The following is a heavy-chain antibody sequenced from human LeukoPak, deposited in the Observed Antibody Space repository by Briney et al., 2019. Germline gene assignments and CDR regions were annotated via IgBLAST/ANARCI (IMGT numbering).Heavy chain of an antibody. CDR3: TRTSCSGDCYWHDY. D-gene: IGHD2-21*02. J-gene: IGHJ4*02. V-gene: IGHV4-59*01. CDR1: GGSISPYY. Sequence: SETLSLTCTVSGGSISPYYWSWVLQPPGKGLEWIGYIYYSGSTNYNPSLKSRVTISVDTSKNQFSLKLSSVAAADTAVYYCTRTSCSGDCYWHDYWGQGTLVTVSS. CDR2: IYYSGST.